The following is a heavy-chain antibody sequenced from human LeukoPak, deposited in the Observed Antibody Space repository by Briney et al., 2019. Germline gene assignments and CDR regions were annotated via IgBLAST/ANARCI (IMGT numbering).Heavy chain of an antibody. CDR2: KSYDGSNK. CDR3: AKNPFGTQLGNEAVDI. CDR1: GFTFCSYG. V-gene: IGHV3-30*18. Sequence: SLRLSSAPSGFTFCSYGMHGVPHAPDKGLECVADKSYDGSNKYSTHSVKGRFTSSRDNPKNTLYLQMNSLRAEHTSLFYCAKNPFGTQLGNEAVDIWGQGTMVTVS. D-gene: IGHD6-13*01. J-gene: IGHJ3*02.